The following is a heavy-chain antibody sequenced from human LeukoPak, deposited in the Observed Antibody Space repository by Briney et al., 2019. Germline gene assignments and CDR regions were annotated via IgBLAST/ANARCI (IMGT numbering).Heavy chain of an antibody. CDR1: GYTFTDYS. Sequence: ASVKVSCTTSGYTFTDYSIHWVRQGPGQGLEWMGWINPNSGGTNYAQKFQGRATMTRDTSISTAYMELSRLRSDDTAVYYCARTRYYDFWSGQFNWFDPWGQGTLVTVSS. J-gene: IGHJ5*02. CDR2: INPNSGGT. CDR3: ARTRYYDFWSGQFNWFDP. V-gene: IGHV1-2*02. D-gene: IGHD3-3*01.